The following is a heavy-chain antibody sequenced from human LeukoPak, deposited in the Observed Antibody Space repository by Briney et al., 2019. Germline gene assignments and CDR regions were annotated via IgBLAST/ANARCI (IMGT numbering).Heavy chain of an antibody. CDR3: ARDPWGYYYDTNGYSYFDL. CDR1: GFTFSSYE. Sequence: PGGSLRLSCAASGFTFSSYEMNWVRQATGKGLEWVSYISSSGSNILNADSVKGRFTISRDNVKSSLYLQMNSLRAEDTAVYYCARDPWGYYYDTNGYSYFDLWGRGTLVTVSS. CDR2: ISSSGSNI. J-gene: IGHJ2*01. D-gene: IGHD3-22*01. V-gene: IGHV3-48*03.